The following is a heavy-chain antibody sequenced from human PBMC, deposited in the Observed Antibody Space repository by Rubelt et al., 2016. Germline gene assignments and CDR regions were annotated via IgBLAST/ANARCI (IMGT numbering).Heavy chain of an antibody. CDR1: GGSISSYY. CDR2: IYYSGST. Sequence: QVQLQESGPGLVKPSETLSLTCTVSGGSISSYYWSWIRQPPGKGLEWIGYIYYSGSTNYNPSLKCRVTISVDTSKNQFSLKLSSVTAADTAVYYCARGFASTWYYFDYWGQGTLVTVSS. D-gene: IGHD6-13*01. V-gene: IGHV4-59*01. J-gene: IGHJ4*02. CDR3: ARGFASTWYYFDY.